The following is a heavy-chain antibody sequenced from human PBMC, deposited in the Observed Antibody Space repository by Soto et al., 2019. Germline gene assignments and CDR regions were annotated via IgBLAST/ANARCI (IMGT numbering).Heavy chain of an antibody. V-gene: IGHV5-51*01. D-gene: IGHD1-26*01. Sequence: GESLKISCKGSGYSFTSYWIGWVRQMPGKGLEWMGIIYPGDSDTRYSPSFQGQVTISADKSISTAYLQWSSLKASDTAMYHCAGHPGRTDNEDYYYGMDVWGQGTTVTVSS. CDR2: IYPGDSDT. CDR1: GYSFTSYW. CDR3: AGHPGRTDNEDYYYGMDV. J-gene: IGHJ6*02.